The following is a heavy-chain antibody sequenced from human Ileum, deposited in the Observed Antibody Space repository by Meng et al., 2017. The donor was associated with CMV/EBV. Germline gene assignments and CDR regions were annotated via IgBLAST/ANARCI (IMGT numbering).Heavy chain of an antibody. Sequence: AGSGITVSGYAMGWVRQAPGKGLEWVSAISGSDGGTYYADSVKSRFTISRDNYKNTMYMQMNSLRAENTAVYYCVRNLVAGTGYFDLWGRGTLVTVSS. V-gene: IGHV3-23*01. CDR1: GITVSGYA. CDR2: ISGSDGGT. CDR3: VRNLVAGTGYFDL. D-gene: IGHD6-19*01. J-gene: IGHJ2*01.